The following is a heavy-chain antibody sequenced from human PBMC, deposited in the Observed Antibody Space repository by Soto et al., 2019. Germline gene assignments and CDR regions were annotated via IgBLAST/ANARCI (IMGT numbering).Heavy chain of an antibody. CDR1: GVSFNNNG. CDR3: ARVLYYGSGSYSPYGMDV. D-gene: IGHD3-10*01. J-gene: IGHJ6*02. CDR2: VSPPFRTS. V-gene: IGHV1-69*01. Sequence: QVQLVQSGAEVKKPGSSVKVSCKTSGVSFNNNGIDWVRQAPGHGLEWMGGVSPPFRTSNYARKFQGRISITADASTGTVNMELSRLPSEETAQYYCARVLYYGSGSYSPYGMDVWGQGTTVTVSS.